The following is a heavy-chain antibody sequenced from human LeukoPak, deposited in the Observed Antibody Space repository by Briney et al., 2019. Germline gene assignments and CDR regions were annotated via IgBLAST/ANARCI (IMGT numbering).Heavy chain of an antibody. V-gene: IGHV1-18*04. CDR2: ISAFNGDR. D-gene: IGHD3-16*01. CDR1: GYTFTGYY. J-gene: IGHJ6*03. Sequence: VASVKVSCKASGYTFTGYYMHWVRQAPGQGLEWMGWISAFNGDRDYAHKFHDRVSMTTDRSWSTAYMELRSLRSDDTAVYYCATVKPAYPDYNDYYMDVWGKGTAVTVS. CDR3: ATVKPAYPDYNDYYMDV.